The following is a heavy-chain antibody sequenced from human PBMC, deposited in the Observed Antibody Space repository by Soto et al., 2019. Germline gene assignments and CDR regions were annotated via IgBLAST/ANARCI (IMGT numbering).Heavy chain of an antibody. V-gene: IGHV4-59*08. CDR3: ARGPGLWFGELFCDY. Sequence: QVQLQESGPGLVKPSETLSLTCTVSGGSISSYYWSWIRQPPGKGLEWIGDIYYSGSTNYNPSLKTRVTISVDTSKNPFAVKLSSVTAADTAVYYCARGPGLWFGELFCDYWGQGTLVTVSS. D-gene: IGHD3-10*01. CDR2: IYYSGST. J-gene: IGHJ4*02. CDR1: GGSISSYY.